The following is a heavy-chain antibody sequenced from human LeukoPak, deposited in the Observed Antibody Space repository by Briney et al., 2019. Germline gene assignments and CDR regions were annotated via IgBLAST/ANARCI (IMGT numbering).Heavy chain of an antibody. J-gene: IGHJ4*02. Sequence: GGSLRLSWAASGFTFSSYAMSWVRQAPGKGLESVSALSGSGGSTYYADSVKGRFTISRDNCKNTLYLQMNSLRAEDTAVYFCAKVTVTVDYCGQGTLVTVSS. D-gene: IGHD4-17*01. CDR3: AKVTVTVDY. CDR2: LSGSGGST. V-gene: IGHV3-23*01. CDR1: GFTFSSYA.